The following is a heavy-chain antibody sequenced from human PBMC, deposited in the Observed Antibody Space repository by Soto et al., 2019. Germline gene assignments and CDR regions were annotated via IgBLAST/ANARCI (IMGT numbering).Heavy chain of an antibody. J-gene: IGHJ4*02. Sequence: QVQLVQSGAEVKKPGASVKVSCKTSGYTFTSFGISWVRKAPEQGLEWIEWISTYNGNTNHAQRLQGRASMTTDTSISTAYMELGRLRSDDTALYYCARDNGQWMVNDWGQGTQLIVSS. V-gene: IGHV1-18*01. CDR3: ARDNGQWMVND. CDR1: GYTFTSFG. D-gene: IGHD6-19*01. CDR2: ISTYNGNT.